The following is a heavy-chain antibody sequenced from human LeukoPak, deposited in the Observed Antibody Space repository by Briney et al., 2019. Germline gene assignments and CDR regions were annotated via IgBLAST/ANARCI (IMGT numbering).Heavy chain of an antibody. Sequence: SETLSLTCAVSGGSISSSNLWTWVRQPPGKGLEWIGEVFRSGNTNYNPSLKSRVTMSVDTSKNQFSLKLTSVTAADTAVYYCARGRVLYYFDSWGQGTLVTVSS. CDR3: ARGRVLYYFDS. J-gene: IGHJ4*02. V-gene: IGHV4-4*02. CDR1: GGSISSSNL. CDR2: VFRSGNT.